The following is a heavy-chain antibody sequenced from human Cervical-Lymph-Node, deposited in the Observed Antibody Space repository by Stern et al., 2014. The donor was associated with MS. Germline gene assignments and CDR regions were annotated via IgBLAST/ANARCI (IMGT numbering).Heavy chain of an antibody. D-gene: IGHD6-13*01. CDR3: AAFPSSSRNYFDY. V-gene: IGHV1-58*01. J-gene: IGHJ4*02. CDR1: GFTFTSSA. CDR2: IVVGSGNT. Sequence: QLVESGPEVKKPGTSVKVSCKASGFTFTSSAVQWVRQARGQRLEWIGWIVVGSGNTNYAQKVQERVTITRDMSTSTAHMELSSLRSENPAVYYCAAFPSSSRNYFDYWGQGTLVTVSS.